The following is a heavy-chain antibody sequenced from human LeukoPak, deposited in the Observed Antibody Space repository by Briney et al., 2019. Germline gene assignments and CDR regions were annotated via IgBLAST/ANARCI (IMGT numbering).Heavy chain of an antibody. J-gene: IGHJ3*02. V-gene: IGHV4-59*01. CDR1: GGSISSYY. CDR2: IYYSGST. D-gene: IGHD1-26*01. CDR3: ARGLQWELLGAFDI. Sequence: SETLSLTCTVSGGSISSYYWSWIRQPPGKGLEWIGYIYYSGSTKYKPSLKSRVTLPVDTSKNKFSLWLRSATAADTAVHYYARGLQWELLGAFDIWGQGTMVTVSS.